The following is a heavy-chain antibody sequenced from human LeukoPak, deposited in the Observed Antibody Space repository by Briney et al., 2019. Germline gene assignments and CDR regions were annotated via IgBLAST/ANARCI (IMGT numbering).Heavy chain of an antibody. J-gene: IGHJ4*02. V-gene: IGHV3-23*01. CDR3: AKDPYGTRYFDY. Sequence: GGSLRLSCAASGFTFSSYAMSWVRQAPGKGLEWVSSLSGSGGDTYYADSVKGRFTISRDNSKNTVYLQMNSLKAEDAAVYYCAKDPYGTRYFDYWGQGTLVTVSS. CDR1: GFTFSSYA. D-gene: IGHD2-2*01. CDR2: LSGSGGDT.